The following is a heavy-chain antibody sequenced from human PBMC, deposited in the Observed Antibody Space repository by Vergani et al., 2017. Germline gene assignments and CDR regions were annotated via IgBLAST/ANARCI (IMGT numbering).Heavy chain of an antibody. CDR1: GFTFSSYA. V-gene: IGHV3-23*01. Sequence: EVQLLESGGGLVQPGGSQRLSCAASGFTFSSYAMNWVRQAPGKGLEWVLAISGSGGSTYYADSVRGRFTISRDNAKNSLYLQMNSLRAEDTAVYYCARDRIVVVTAIRSDAFDIWGQGTMVTVSS. J-gene: IGHJ3*02. CDR3: ARDRIVVVTAIRSDAFDI. CDR2: ISGSGGST. D-gene: IGHD2-21*02.